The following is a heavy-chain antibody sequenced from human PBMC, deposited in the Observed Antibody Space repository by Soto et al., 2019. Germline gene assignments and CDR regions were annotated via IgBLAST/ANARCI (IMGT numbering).Heavy chain of an antibody. Sequence: GGSLRLSCAASGFTFDDYAMHWVRQAPGKGLEWVSGISWNSGSIGYADSVNGRFTISRDNAKNSLYLQMNSLRAEDTALYYCAKDSSSWYEGEGAYYGMDVWGQGTTVTVSS. D-gene: IGHD6-13*01. J-gene: IGHJ6*02. CDR3: AKDSSSWYEGEGAYYGMDV. CDR1: GFTFDDYA. V-gene: IGHV3-9*01. CDR2: ISWNSGSI.